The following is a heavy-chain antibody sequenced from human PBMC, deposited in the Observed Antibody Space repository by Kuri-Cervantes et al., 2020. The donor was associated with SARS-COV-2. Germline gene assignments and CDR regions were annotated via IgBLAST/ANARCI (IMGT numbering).Heavy chain of an antibody. D-gene: IGHD3-22*01. CDR3: ARDTRGGLFQPDAFDI. V-gene: IGHV1-69*13. J-gene: IGHJ3*02. CDR2: IIPIFGTA. Sequence: SVKVSCKASGGTFSSYAISWVRQAPGQGLEGMGGIIPIFGTANYAQKFQGRVTITADESTSTAYMELSSLRSEDTAVYYCARDTRGGLFQPDAFDIWGQGTMVTVSS. CDR1: GGTFSSYA.